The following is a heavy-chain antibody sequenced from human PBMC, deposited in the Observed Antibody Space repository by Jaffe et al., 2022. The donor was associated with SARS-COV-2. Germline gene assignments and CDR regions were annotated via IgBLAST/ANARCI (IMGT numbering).Heavy chain of an antibody. CDR2: VSSDGATK. D-gene: IGHD5-12*01. CDR1: GFTFSDYA. J-gene: IGHJ4*02. Sequence: QLQLVESGGGVVQPGRSLRLSCGVTGFTFSDYAMHWVRQAPGRGLEWVAVVSSDGATKFYPDSVKGRFSISRDNAKNTLFLQMNSLRAEDTAVYYCARDFDFRVYGGPNYFDFWGQGILVTVSS. V-gene: IGHV3-30-3*01. CDR3: ARDFDFRVYGGPNYFDF.